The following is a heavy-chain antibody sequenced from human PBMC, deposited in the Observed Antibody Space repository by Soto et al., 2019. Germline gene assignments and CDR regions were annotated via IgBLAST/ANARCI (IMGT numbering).Heavy chain of an antibody. V-gene: IGHV4-34*01. CDR3: ARKGTGTRMRCAFDI. CDR1: GSASACY. J-gene: IGHJ3*02. Sequence: GSASACYQLGIRLPLGRRLVWGGEINHSGRPDYSPSLQSRVTISVDTSKNQFSLKLSSLTAADTAVYYCARKGTGTRMRCAFDIWCQGTMGT. D-gene: IGHD1-7*01. CDR2: INHSGRP.